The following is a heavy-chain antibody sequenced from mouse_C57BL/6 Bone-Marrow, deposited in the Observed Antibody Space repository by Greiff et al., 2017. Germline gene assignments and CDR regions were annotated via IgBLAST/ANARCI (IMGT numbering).Heavy chain of an antibody. CDR1: GYAFTNYL. D-gene: IGHD4-1*01. V-gene: IGHV1-54*01. CDR3: ARKGTNFYCFDY. Sequence: QVQLQQSGAELVRPGTSVKVSCKASGYAFTNYLIEWVKQRPGQGLEWIGVINPGSGGTNYNEKFKGKATLTADNSSSTAYMQLSSLTSEDSAVYFCARKGTNFYCFDYWGQGTTLTVSS. CDR2: INPGSGGT. J-gene: IGHJ2*01.